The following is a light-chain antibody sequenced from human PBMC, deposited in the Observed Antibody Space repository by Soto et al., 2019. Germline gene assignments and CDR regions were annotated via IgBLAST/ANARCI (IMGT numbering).Light chain of an antibody. CDR3: QRYNSYRLT. Sequence: RVTITCRASHNIERWMAWYQQKPGKSPSLLIFDASTLHSGVPSRFSGSGSGADFTLTIISLQPDDFATYYCQRYNSYRLTFGGGTKVDIK. J-gene: IGKJ4*01. CDR2: DAS. CDR1: HNIERW. V-gene: IGKV1-5*01.